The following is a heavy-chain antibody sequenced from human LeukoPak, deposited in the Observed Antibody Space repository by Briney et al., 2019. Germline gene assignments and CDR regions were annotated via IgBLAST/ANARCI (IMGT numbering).Heavy chain of an antibody. CDR1: GFTFSGYA. CDR3: AKSKGSSSWWDWFDP. Sequence: PGGSLRLSCAASGFTFSGYAMSWVRQAPGKGLEWVSAISGSGGSTYYADSVKGRFTISRDNSKNTLYLQMNSLRAEDTAVYYCAKSKGSSSWWDWFDPWGQGTLVTVSS. CDR2: ISGSGGST. V-gene: IGHV3-23*01. J-gene: IGHJ5*02. D-gene: IGHD6-13*01.